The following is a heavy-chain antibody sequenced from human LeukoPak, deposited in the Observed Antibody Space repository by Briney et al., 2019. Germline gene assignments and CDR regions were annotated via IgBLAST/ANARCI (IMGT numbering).Heavy chain of an antibody. D-gene: IGHD3-10*01. Sequence: SETLSLTCTVSGGSISSYYWSWIRQPPGKGLEWVGYIYYSGSTNYSPSLKSRVTISVDTSKKQFSLKLSSVTAADTAVYYCAKGARELWFGEYFRKSASSFDYWGQGTLVTVSS. J-gene: IGHJ4*02. V-gene: IGHV4-59*01. CDR1: GGSISSYY. CDR2: IYYSGST. CDR3: AKGARELWFGEYFRKSASSFDY.